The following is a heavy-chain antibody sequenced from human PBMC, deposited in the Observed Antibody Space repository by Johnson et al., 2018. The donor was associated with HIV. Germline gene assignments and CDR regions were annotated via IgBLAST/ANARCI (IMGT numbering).Heavy chain of an antibody. Sequence: VQLVESGGGLVQPGGSLRLSCAASGFTFSSYWMSWVRQAPGKGLEWVANIKQDGSEKYYVDSVKGRFTIYRDDSKNTAYLQMNSLKTEDTAVYYCTRLAGTRTGGAFDIWGQGTMVTVSS. V-gene: IGHV3-7*03. CDR3: TRLAGTRTGGAFDI. CDR2: IKQDGSEK. CDR1: GFTFSSYW. D-gene: IGHD6-19*01. J-gene: IGHJ3*02.